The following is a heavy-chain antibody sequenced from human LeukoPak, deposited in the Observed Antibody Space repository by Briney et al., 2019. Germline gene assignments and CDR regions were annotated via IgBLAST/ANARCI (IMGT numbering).Heavy chain of an antibody. V-gene: IGHV3-33*06. CDR3: AKLGSSWTRSITLDY. J-gene: IGHJ4*02. CDR1: GFTFSSYG. CDR2: IWYDGSNK. Sequence: QAGGSLRLSCAASGFTFSSYGMHWVRQAPGKGLEWVAVIWYDGSNKYYADSVKGRFTISRDNSKNTLYLQMNGLRAEDTAVYYCAKLGSSWTRSITLDYWGQGTLVTVSS. D-gene: IGHD6-13*01.